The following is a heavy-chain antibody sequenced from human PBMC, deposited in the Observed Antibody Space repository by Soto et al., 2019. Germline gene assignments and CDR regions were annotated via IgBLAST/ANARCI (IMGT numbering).Heavy chain of an antibody. CDR1: GFTFSSYS. J-gene: IGHJ3*02. D-gene: IGHD4-4*01. Sequence: GGSLRLSCAASGFTFSSYSMNWVRQAPGKGLEWVSYISSSSSTIYYADSVKGRFTISRDNAKNSLYLQMNSLRDEDTAVYYCARALDYSNYEVAFDIWGQGTMVTVSS. CDR2: ISSSSSTI. V-gene: IGHV3-48*02. CDR3: ARALDYSNYEVAFDI.